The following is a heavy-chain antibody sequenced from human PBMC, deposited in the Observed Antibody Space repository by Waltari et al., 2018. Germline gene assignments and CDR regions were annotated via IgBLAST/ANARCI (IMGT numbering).Heavy chain of an antibody. CDR2: IYYSGST. Sequence: QLQLQESGPGLVKPSETLSLTCTVSGGSISSSSYYWGWIRQPPGKGLEWIGSIYYSGSTYYTPSLKSRVTISVDTSKNQFSLKLSSVTAADTAVYYCARRENYDFWSGYINWYFDLWGRGTLVTVSS. CDR1: GGSISSSSYY. V-gene: IGHV4-39*01. CDR3: ARRENYDFWSGYINWYFDL. D-gene: IGHD3-3*01. J-gene: IGHJ2*01.